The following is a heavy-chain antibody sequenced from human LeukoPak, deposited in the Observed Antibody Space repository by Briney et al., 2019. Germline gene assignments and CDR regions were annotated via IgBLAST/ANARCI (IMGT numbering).Heavy chain of an antibody. V-gene: IGHV3-15*01. CDR1: GFTFSNAW. CDR3: TTDLWFGELLFIY. D-gene: IGHD3-10*01. J-gene: IGHJ4*02. CDR2: IKSKTDGGTT. Sequence: GGSLRLSCAASGFTFSNAWMSWVRQAPGKGLEWVGRIKSKTDGGTTDYAAPVKGRFTISRDDSKNKLYLQMNSLKTEDTAVYYCTTDLWFGELLFIYWGQGTLVTVSS.